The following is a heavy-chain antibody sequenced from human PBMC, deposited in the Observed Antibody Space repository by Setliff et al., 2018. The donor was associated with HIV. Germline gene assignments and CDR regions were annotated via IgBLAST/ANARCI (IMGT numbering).Heavy chain of an antibody. J-gene: IGHJ6*02. CDR3: ARKFRPGHGVDV. CDR1: GFTFSSYA. V-gene: IGHV3-23*01. D-gene: IGHD3-10*01. Sequence: PGGSLRLSCAASGFTFSSYAMTWVRQAPGKGLEWVSSITGSGDSTYYANSVKGRFTISRDSSKNTLSLQMSSLRAEDTALYYCARKFRPGHGVDVWGQGTTVTVSS. CDR2: ITGSGDST.